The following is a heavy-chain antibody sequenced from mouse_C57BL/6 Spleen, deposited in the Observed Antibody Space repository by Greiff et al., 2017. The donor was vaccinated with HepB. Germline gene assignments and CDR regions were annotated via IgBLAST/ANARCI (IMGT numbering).Heavy chain of an antibody. Sequence: VQLQQSGAELVRPGASVTLSCKASGYTFTDYEMHWVKQTPVHGLEWIGAIDPETGGTAYNQKFKGKAILTADKSSSTAYMELRSLTSEDSAVYYCTRPMVNYYAMDYWGQGTSVTVSS. CDR1: GYTFTDYE. CDR3: TRPMVNYYAMDY. D-gene: IGHD2-2*01. J-gene: IGHJ4*01. CDR2: IDPETGGT. V-gene: IGHV1-15*01.